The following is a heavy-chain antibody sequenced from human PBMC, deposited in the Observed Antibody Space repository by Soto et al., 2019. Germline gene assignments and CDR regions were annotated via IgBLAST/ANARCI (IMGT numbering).Heavy chain of an antibody. Sequence: SETLSLTCTVSGGYMSPYYWSWIRQAPGKGLEWIANIYYRGNTNYNPSLESRVTISVDTSKNQFSLKLNSMTAADTAVYYCARLGAYYQSLDPWGPGTLVTVSS. CDR3: ARLGAYYQSLDP. V-gene: IGHV4-59*08. CDR2: IYYRGNT. D-gene: IGHD2-21*01. CDR1: GGYMSPYY. J-gene: IGHJ5*02.